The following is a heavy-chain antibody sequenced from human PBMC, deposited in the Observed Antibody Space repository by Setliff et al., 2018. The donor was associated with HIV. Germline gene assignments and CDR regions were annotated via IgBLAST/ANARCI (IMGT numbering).Heavy chain of an antibody. Sequence: SVKVSCKASGGTFSRYGINWVRQAPGQGLEWMGGIIPSFGTPNNAQKFQGRVTITMDESTSTAYMELSSLRSEDTAMYYCARLYGSGSYYNRDYAFDICGQGTMVTVSS. D-gene: IGHD3-10*01. J-gene: IGHJ3*02. CDR2: IIPSFGTP. V-gene: IGHV1-69*05. CDR1: GGTFSRYG. CDR3: ARLYGSGSYYNRDYAFDI.